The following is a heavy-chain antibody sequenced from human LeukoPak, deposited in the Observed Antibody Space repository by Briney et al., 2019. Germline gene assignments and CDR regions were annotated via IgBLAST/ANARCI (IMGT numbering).Heavy chain of an antibody. D-gene: IGHD2-2*01. CDR3: ASGGPLIVVVPAAMDTFDY. V-gene: IGHV3-23*01. Sequence: GGSLRLSCAASGFTFSSYAMSWVRQAPGKRLEWVSAISGSGGSTYYADSVKGRFTISRDNSKNTLYLQMNSLRAEDTAVYYCASGGPLIVVVPAAMDTFDYWGQGTLVTVSS. CDR2: ISGSGGST. J-gene: IGHJ4*02. CDR1: GFTFSSYA.